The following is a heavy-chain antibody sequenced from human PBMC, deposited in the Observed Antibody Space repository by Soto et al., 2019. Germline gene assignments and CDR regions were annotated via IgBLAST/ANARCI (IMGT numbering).Heavy chain of an antibody. CDR2: INSAGTNS. CDR3: ARAVPANFDS. J-gene: IGHJ4*02. D-gene: IGHD2-2*01. CDR1: GFTFSSYF. Sequence: GGSLRLSCAASGFTFSSYFMSWVRQAPGKGLEWVSGINSAGTNSYYAGSVGGRFTISRDNSKNTMYLRMKSLSAEDTAVYYCARAVPANFDSRGRGTLVTVSS. V-gene: IGHV3-23*01.